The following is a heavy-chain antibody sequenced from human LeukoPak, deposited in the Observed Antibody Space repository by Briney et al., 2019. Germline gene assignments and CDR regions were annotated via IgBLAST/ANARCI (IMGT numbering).Heavy chain of an antibody. J-gene: IGHJ3*02. CDR3: AKTIYGDRDAFDI. V-gene: IGHV3-43D*03. CDR1: GFTFDDYA. Sequence: GGSLRLSCAASGFTFDDYAMHWVRQAPGKGLEWVSLISWDGGSTYYADSVKGRFTISRDNSKNSLYLQMNSQRAEDTALYYCAKTIYGDRDAFDIWGQGTMVTVSS. CDR2: ISWDGGST. D-gene: IGHD4-17*01.